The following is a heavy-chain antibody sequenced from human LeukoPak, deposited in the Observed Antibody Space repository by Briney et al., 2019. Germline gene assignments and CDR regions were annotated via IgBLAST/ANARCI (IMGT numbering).Heavy chain of an antibody. V-gene: IGHV1-18*01. Sequence: ASVKVSCKASGYTFTSYGISWVRQAPGQGLEWMGWISAYNGNTNYAQKLQGRVTMTTDTSTSTAYMELRSLRADDTAVYYCARVSSSGYYWYYYYYMDVWGKGTTVTVSS. D-gene: IGHD3-22*01. CDR3: ARVSSSGYYWYYYYYMDV. CDR1: GYTFTSYG. CDR2: ISAYNGNT. J-gene: IGHJ6*03.